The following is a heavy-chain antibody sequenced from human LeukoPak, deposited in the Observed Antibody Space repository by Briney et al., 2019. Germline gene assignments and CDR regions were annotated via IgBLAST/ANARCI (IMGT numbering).Heavy chain of an antibody. CDR3: ARRGGSGRSFDY. V-gene: IGHV4-61*01. J-gene: IGHJ4*02. CDR2: IYYTGST. Sequence: SETLSLTCTVSGGSVSSGTYYWRWIRQPPGKGLEWIGYIYYTGSTNYNPSLKSRLTISVYTSKNQFSLKLSSVTAADTAVYYCARRGGSGRSFDYWGQGTLVTVSS. CDR1: GGSVSSGTYY. D-gene: IGHD3-10*01.